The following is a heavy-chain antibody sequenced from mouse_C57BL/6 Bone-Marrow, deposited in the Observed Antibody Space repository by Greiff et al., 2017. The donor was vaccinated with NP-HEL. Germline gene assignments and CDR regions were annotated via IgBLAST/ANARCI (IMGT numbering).Heavy chain of an antibody. J-gene: IGHJ4*01. CDR2: IRSKSNNYAT. Sequence: EVKLMESGGGLVQPKGSLKLSCAASGFSFNTYAMNWVRQAPGKGLEWVARIRSKSNNYATYYADSVKDRFTISRDDSESMLYLQMNNLKTEDTAMYYCVTSYDGAMDYWGQGTSVTVSS. D-gene: IGHD2-12*01. CDR1: GFSFNTYA. V-gene: IGHV10-1*01. CDR3: VTSYDGAMDY.